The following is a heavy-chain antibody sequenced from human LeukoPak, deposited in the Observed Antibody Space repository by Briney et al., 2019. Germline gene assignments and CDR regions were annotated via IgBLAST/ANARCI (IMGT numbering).Heavy chain of an antibody. CDR2: FSYSGST. V-gene: IGHV4-39*01. D-gene: IGHD6-19*01. CDR3: ARQISSGTQPCHWFDF. J-gene: IGHJ5*01. CDR1: XYG. Sequence: XYGXXXXRXXRGKGLXXXXXFSYSGSTYYTPSLKRRDTISVDTSKHHFSLKLSSVTATDTAVYYCARQISSGTQPCHWFDFWGQGTLVTVSS.